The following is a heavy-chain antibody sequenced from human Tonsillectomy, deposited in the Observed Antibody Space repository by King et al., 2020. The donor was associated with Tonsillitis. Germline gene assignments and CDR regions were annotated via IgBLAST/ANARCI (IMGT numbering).Heavy chain of an antibody. CDR2: ISYDGSNK. Sequence: VQLVESGGGVVQPGRSLRLSCAASGFTFSSYAMHWVRQAPGKGLEWVAVISYDGSNKYYADSVKGRFTISRDNSKNTLYLQMNSLRAEDTAVYYCARDLIAVAGTDHDSWGPGTLVTVSS. J-gene: IGHJ4*02. CDR3: ARDLIAVAGTDHDS. CDR1: GFTFSSYA. D-gene: IGHD6-19*01. V-gene: IGHV3-30*04.